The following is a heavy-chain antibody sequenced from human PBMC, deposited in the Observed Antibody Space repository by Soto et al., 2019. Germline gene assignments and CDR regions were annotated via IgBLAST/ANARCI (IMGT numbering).Heavy chain of an antibody. Sequence: ASVKVSCKASGYTFTSYGISWVRQAPGQGLEWMGWISAYNGNTNYAQKLQGRVTMTTDTSTSTAYMELRSLRSDDTAAYYCARTRVVDTAMADYFDYWGQGTLVTVSS. V-gene: IGHV1-18*01. CDR1: GYTFTSYG. D-gene: IGHD5-18*01. CDR2: ISAYNGNT. CDR3: ARTRVVDTAMADYFDY. J-gene: IGHJ4*02.